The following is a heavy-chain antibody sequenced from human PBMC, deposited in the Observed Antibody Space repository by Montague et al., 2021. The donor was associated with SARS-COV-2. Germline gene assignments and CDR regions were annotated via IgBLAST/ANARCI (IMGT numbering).Heavy chain of an antibody. CDR2: IYTTGST. CDR1: GGSINRYY. CDR3: IRGLASVDS. J-gene: IGHJ5*01. Sequence: SETLSLTCTVSGGSINRYYWSWIRQPAGKGLEWIGRIYTTGSTNSNPSLMSRVTISLDTSKNQFSMRLSSVTAADTALYYCIRGLASVDSWGQGTLVTVSS. V-gene: IGHV4-4*07.